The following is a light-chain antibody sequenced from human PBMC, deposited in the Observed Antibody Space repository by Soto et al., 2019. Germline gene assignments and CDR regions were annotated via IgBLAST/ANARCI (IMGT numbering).Light chain of an antibody. Sequence: QSALTQPASVSGSPGQSITISCTGTRSDVGSYNYVSWYQQYPGKAPKLMIYDVSNRPSGVSYRFSGSKSGNTASLTISGLQAEDVADYYCSSYTTSSTHVVFGGGTKLTVL. CDR3: SSYTTSSTHVV. J-gene: IGLJ2*01. CDR1: RSDVGSYNY. V-gene: IGLV2-14*01. CDR2: DVS.